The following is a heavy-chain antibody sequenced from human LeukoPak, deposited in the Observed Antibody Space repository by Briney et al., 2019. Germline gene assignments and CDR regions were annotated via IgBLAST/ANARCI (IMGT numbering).Heavy chain of an antibody. V-gene: IGHV5-51*01. CDR3: ARLEVVTPFDY. Sequence: GESLKIPCKGSGYRFTSYWIGWGRQMPGKGVEWMGTIYPGDSDTRYSPSFQGQVTISADKSISTAYLQWSRLKASDTAMYYCARLEVVTPFDYWGQGTLVTVSS. CDR2: IYPGDSDT. J-gene: IGHJ4*02. D-gene: IGHD2-21*02. CDR1: GYRFTSYW.